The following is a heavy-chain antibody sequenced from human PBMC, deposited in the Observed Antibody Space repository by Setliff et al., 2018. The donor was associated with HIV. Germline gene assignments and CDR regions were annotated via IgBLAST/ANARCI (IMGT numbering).Heavy chain of an antibody. CDR1: GGSISSRSYY. J-gene: IGHJ6*03. CDR2: IYSNGNT. Sequence: SETLSLTCTVSGGSISSRSYYWSWLRQPAGKGLEWIGRIYSNGNTDYTPSLKSRVTISEDTSKNQFSLTLSSVTAADTAVYYCNIYYHYYMDVWGKGTTVTVSS. CDR3: NIYYHYYMDV. V-gene: IGHV4-61*02.